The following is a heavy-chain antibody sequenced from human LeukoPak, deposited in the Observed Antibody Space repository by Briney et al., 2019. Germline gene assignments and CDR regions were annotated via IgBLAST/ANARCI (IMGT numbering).Heavy chain of an antibody. D-gene: IGHD7-27*01. Sequence: PGGSLRLSCAASGFTVSSNYMSWVRQAPGKGLVWVSRINSDGSTTSYADSVKGRFTISRDNAKNTLYLQMNSLRAEDTAVYYCARAHSSWGSNAFDIWGQGTMVTVSS. CDR1: GFTVSSNY. J-gene: IGHJ3*02. CDR2: INSDGSTT. CDR3: ARAHSSWGSNAFDI. V-gene: IGHV3-74*01.